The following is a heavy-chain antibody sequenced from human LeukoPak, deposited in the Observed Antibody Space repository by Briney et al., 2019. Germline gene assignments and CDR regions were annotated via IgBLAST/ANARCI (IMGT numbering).Heavy chain of an antibody. CDR1: GFTFSRYW. CDR2: IKQDGSEK. J-gene: IGHJ4*02. Sequence: GGSLRLSCAASGFTFSRYWISWARQAPGKGLEWVANIKQDGSEKYYVDSVKGRFTISRDNARNSLYLQMNNLRAEDTAVYYCAREEYGDHMWWGQGTLVTVSS. V-gene: IGHV3-7*01. CDR3: AREEYGDHMW. D-gene: IGHD4-17*01.